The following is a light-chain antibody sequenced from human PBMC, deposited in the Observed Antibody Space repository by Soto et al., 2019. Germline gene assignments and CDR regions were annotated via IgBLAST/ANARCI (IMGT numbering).Light chain of an antibody. J-gene: IGKJ1*01. Sequence: ETVMMQSPAILSMTQGEKATLSCRASQSVGTKLAWYQQKPGQAPRFLIYGASIRATGIPARISGSGSGTEFTLTISSLQSEDFAVYYCQQYDNWPRTFGQGTKVDIK. CDR3: QQYDNWPRT. V-gene: IGKV3-15*01. CDR1: QSVGTK. CDR2: GAS.